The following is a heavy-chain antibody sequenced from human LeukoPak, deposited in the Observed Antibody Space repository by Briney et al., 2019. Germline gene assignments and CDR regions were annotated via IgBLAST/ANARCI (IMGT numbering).Heavy chain of an antibody. J-gene: IGHJ4*02. D-gene: IGHD3-22*01. V-gene: IGHV3-21*01. Sequence: GGSPRLSCVASGFTFSRYSMNWVRQAPGKGLEWVSSISSSSSYIYYADSVKGRFTISRDNAKNSLYLQMNSLRAEDTAVYYCARDPFNYYDSSGYYQDYFDYWGQGTLVTVSS. CDR1: GFTFSRYS. CDR2: ISSSSSYI. CDR3: ARDPFNYYDSSGYYQDYFDY.